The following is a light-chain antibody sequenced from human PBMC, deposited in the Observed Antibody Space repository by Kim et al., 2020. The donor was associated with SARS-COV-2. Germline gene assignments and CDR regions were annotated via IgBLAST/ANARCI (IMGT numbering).Light chain of an antibody. Sequence: SPGERAPPPRRASQGVGSSFAWYQQKPGQAPRLLIYDTFSRATGIPARFSASGSGTDFTLTISSLEPEDFAVYYCQQRGNWPLTFGQGTRVEIK. V-gene: IGKV3-11*01. CDR2: DTF. J-gene: IGKJ1*01. CDR3: QQRGNWPLT. CDR1: QGVGSS.